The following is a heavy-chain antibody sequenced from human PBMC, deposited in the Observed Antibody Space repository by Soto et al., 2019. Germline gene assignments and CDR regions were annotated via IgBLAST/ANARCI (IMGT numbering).Heavy chain of an antibody. V-gene: IGHV3-21*01. D-gene: IGHD2-2*01. CDR2: ISMTTSYV. CDR1: GFTFSRYG. Sequence: EVQLVESGGGLVKPGGSLRLSCAASGFTFSRYGMRWVRQAPGKGPEWVASISMTTSYVYYADSVKGRFSISRDNAKKILYLEMYALRTEDTAVYYCARDPSEGRVGNWFESWGQGTLVTVSS. J-gene: IGHJ5*01. CDR3: ARDPSEGRVGNWFES.